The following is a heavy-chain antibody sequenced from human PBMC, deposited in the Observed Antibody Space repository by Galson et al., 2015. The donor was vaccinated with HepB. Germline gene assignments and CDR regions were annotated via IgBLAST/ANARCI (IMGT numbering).Heavy chain of an antibody. Sequence: SLRLSCAASGFTFSSYWMHWVRQAPGKGLVWVSRINSDGSSTSYADSVKGRFTISRDNAKNTLYLQMNSLRAEDTAVYYCARLSGYCSSTSCYQYYYYYMDVWGKGTTVTVSS. CDR3: ARLSGYCSSTSCYQYYYYYMDV. CDR2: INSDGSST. V-gene: IGHV3-74*01. D-gene: IGHD2-2*01. CDR1: GFTFSSYW. J-gene: IGHJ6*03.